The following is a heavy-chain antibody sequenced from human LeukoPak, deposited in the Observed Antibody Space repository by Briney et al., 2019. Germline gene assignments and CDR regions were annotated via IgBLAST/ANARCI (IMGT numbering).Heavy chain of an antibody. D-gene: IGHD2-21*02. Sequence: GGSLRLSCGASGLTFSSYWMHWVRQAPGKGLVWVSRINSDGSTTTYADSVKGRFTISRDNSKNTLYLQLNSLRAEDTAVYYCARTLVTAIHLDAFDIWGQGTMVTVSS. V-gene: IGHV3-74*01. CDR1: GLTFSSYW. J-gene: IGHJ3*02. CDR2: INSDGSTT. CDR3: ARTLVTAIHLDAFDI.